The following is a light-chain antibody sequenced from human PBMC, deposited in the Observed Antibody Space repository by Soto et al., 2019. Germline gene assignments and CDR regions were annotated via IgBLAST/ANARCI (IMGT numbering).Light chain of an antibody. CDR3: SSYADSNNLV. V-gene: IGLV2-8*01. J-gene: IGLJ1*01. Sequence: QSVLTRPPSASGSPGQSVTISCTGTSSDVGGYNYVSWYQQHPGQVPKVMIYEVSKRPSGVPDRFSGSKSGNTASLTVSGLQTEDEADYYCSSYADSNNLVFGTGTKVT. CDR2: EVS. CDR1: SSDVGGYNY.